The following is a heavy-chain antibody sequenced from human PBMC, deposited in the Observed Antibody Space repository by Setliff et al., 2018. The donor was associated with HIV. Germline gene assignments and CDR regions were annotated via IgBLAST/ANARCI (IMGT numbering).Heavy chain of an antibody. CDR2: IYDSGST. J-gene: IGHJ3*02. Sequence: SETLSLTCSVYGASISNSNSYWGWIRQPPGKRLEWLGSIYDSGSTSYNPSLSSRLTISVDTSKNQVSLRLSSVTAADTAVYYCARQSDFWSGYYDGAFDIWGQGTMVTVSS. D-gene: IGHD3-3*01. V-gene: IGHV4-39*01. CDR3: ARQSDFWSGYYDGAFDI. CDR1: GASISNSNSY.